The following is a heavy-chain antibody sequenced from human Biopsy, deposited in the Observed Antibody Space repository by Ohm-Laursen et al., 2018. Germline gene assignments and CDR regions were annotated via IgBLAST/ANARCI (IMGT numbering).Heavy chain of an antibody. CDR2: VNPVSKNT. V-gene: IGHV1-8*01. Sequence: ASVKASCKTYGYTFTSYDISWMRQVSGQGLEWIGWVNPVSKNTVSVKDFRGRVTLTGDTSSGTSYMELRSLTSKDTAIYYCARAVRNQMLSTVWGQGTAVTVSS. J-gene: IGHJ6*02. CDR1: GYTFTSYD. CDR3: ARAVRNQMLSTV. D-gene: IGHD2-2*01.